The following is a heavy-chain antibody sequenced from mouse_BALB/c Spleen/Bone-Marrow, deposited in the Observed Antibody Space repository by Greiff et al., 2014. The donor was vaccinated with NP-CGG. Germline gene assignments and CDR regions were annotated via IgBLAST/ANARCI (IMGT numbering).Heavy chain of an antibody. CDR1: GFNIKDTY. V-gene: IGHV14-3*02. J-gene: IGHJ3*01. CDR3: AVYYYGSSLFAY. D-gene: IGHD1-1*01. Sequence: EVQLQQSGAELVKPGASVKLSCTASGFNIKDTYMHWVKQRPEQGLEWIGRIDPANGNTKYDPKFQGKATITADTSSNTAYLQLSSLTSEDTAVYYGAVYYYGSSLFAYWGQGTLVTVSA. CDR2: IDPANGNT.